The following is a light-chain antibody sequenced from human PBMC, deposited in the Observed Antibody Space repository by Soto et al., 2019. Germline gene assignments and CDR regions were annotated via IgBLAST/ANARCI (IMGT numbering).Light chain of an antibody. CDR3: SSYTSSSTFYV. J-gene: IGLJ1*01. Sequence: QSVLTQPASVSGSPGQSITISCTGTSSDVGGHNYVSWYQHHPGKAPKFMIYEVSYRPSGVSNRFSGSKSGNTASLTISGLQAEDEADYYCSSYTSSSTFYVFGTGTKLTVL. CDR2: EVS. V-gene: IGLV2-14*01. CDR1: SSDVGGHNY.